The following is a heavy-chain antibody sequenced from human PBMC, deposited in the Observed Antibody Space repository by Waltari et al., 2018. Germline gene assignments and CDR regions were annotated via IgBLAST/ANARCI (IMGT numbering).Heavy chain of an antibody. CDR3: VRGGSSPYNWFDP. V-gene: IGHV4-38-2*01. CDR1: GYSISSGYY. D-gene: IGHD1-26*01. J-gene: IGHJ5*02. CDR2: IYHSGST. Sequence: QVQLQESGPGLVKPSETLSLTCAVSGYSISSGYYWGWIRQPPGKGLEWIGSIYHSGSTYYNPSLKSRVTISVDTSKNQFSLKLSSVTAADTAVYYCVRGGSSPYNWFDPWGQGTLVTVSS.